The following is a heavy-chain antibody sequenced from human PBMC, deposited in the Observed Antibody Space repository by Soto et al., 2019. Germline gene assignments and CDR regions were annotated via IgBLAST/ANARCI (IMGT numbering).Heavy chain of an antibody. CDR1: GFTFSTYA. D-gene: IGHD3-16*01. Sequence: GGSLRLSCAASGFTFSTYAMSWVRQAPGKGLEWVSSISDNGGTTYYADSVKGRFTISRDNSKNTLYLQMNSLRSDDTAVYYCARDWGSRDYGMDVWGQGTTVTVSS. CDR2: ISDNGGTT. CDR3: ARDWGSRDYGMDV. V-gene: IGHV3-23*01. J-gene: IGHJ6*02.